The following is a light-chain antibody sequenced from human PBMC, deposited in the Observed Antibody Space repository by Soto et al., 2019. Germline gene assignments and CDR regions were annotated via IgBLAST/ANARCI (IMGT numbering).Light chain of an antibody. CDR1: SSDVGGYKY. V-gene: IGLV2-14*01. CDR2: EVS. CDR3: SSYSSSSWV. Sequence: QSVLTQPASLSGSPGQSITIFCTGTSSDVGGYKYVSWYQQYPGKAPKLMIYEVSSRPSGISNRFSGSKSGNTASLTISGLQAEDEADYYCSSYSSSSWVFGGGTQLTVL. J-gene: IGLJ3*02.